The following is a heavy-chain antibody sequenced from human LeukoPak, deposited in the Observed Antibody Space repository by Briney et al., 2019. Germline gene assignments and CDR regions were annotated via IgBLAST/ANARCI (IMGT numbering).Heavy chain of an antibody. Sequence: PSETLSLTCTVSDGSISTGDYYWGWIRQSPGRGLEWIGTIYYSGNTYYNPSLTSRVTISVDTSKSQFSLNLRSVTAADTSVYSCARLGNKVDNAFDLWGQGTLVTVSS. CDR1: DGSISTGDYY. J-gene: IGHJ3*01. CDR3: ARLGNKVDNAFDL. V-gene: IGHV4-39*01. CDR2: IYYSGNT. D-gene: IGHD1/OR15-1a*01.